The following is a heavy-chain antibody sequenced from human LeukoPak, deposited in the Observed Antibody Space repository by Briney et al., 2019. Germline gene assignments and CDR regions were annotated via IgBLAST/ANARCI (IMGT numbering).Heavy chain of an antibody. J-gene: IGHJ3*01. V-gene: IGHV3-23*01. CDR1: GFTFSNYA. Sequence: PGGSLRHSCAASGFTFSNYALTWVRLAPGKGLEWVSIITSSGESTFYADSVKGRFTISRDNSKNILSLQMHSLRAEDTAVYYCAKGGATVLDASDVWGQGTRVTVSS. D-gene: IGHD4-17*01. CDR3: AKGGATVLDASDV. CDR2: ITSSGEST.